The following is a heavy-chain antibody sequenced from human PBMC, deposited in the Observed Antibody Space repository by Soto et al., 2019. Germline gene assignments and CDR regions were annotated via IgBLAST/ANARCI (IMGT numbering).Heavy chain of an antibody. J-gene: IGHJ4*02. CDR1: GFTFSTYW. Sequence: EVQLVESGGGLVQPGGSLRLSCAASGFTFSTYWMSWVRQAPGKGLEWVANIKQDGSEKNYVDSVKGRFTISRDNAKNSLYLQMSTLIAEDTAVYYCARDSGSFSYWGQGTLVTVS. D-gene: IGHD1-26*01. CDR2: IKQDGSEK. V-gene: IGHV3-7*01. CDR3: ARDSGSFSY.